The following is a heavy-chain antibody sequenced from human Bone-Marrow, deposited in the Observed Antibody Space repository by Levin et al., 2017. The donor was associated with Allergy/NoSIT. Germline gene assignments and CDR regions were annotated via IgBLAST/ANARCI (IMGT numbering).Heavy chain of an antibody. CDR1: GFTFSSYA. Sequence: GESLKISCAASGFTFSSYAMHWVRQAPGKGLEWVAVISYDGSNKYYADSVKGRFTISRDNSKNTLYLQMNSLRAEDTAVYYCAKTYYYDSSGYSLDYWGQGTLVTVSS. J-gene: IGHJ4*02. V-gene: IGHV3-30*04. CDR2: ISYDGSNK. D-gene: IGHD3-22*01. CDR3: AKTYYYDSSGYSLDY.